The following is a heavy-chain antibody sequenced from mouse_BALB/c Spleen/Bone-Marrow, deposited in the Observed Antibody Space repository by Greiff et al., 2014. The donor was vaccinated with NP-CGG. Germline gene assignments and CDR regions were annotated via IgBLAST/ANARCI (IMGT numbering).Heavy chain of an antibody. CDR2: FAPGSGNT. D-gene: IGHD2-4*01. CDR3: ARALSAVITTWYFDV. CDR1: GYTFTSYW. J-gene: IGHJ1*01. Sequence: DLVKPGASVKLSCKASGYTFTSYWINWIKQRPGQGLEWIGRFAPGSGNTYYNEMFKGKATLTVDTSSSTAYIQLSSLSSEDSAVYFCARALSAVITTWYFDVWGAGTTVTVSS. V-gene: IGHV1S41*01.